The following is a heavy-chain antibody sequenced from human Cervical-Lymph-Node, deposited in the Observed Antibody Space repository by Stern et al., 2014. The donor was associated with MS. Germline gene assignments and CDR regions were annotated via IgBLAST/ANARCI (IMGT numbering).Heavy chain of an antibody. CDR1: GDSISSDNW. CDR3: SRASLTGYDWFDP. CDR2: IHHSGTT. V-gene: IGHV4-4*02. J-gene: IGHJ5*02. Sequence: QLQESGPGLVKPSGTLSLTCTVSGDSISSDNWWSWVRQFPGKGLEWIGEIHHSGTTNYNPSLESRLTISIDKSKNQFSLNLSSVTAADTAVYFCSRASLTGYDWFDPWGQGTLVTVSS. D-gene: IGHD5-12*01.